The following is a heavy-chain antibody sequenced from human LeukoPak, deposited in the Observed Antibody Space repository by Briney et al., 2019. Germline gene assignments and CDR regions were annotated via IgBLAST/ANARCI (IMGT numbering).Heavy chain of an antibody. J-gene: IGHJ4*02. D-gene: IGHD5-12*01. Sequence: GGSLRLSCAASGFTLSGSAMHWVRQASGKGLEWVGRIRSKANSYATAYAASVKGRFTISRDDSKNTAYLQMNSLKTEDTAVYYCTCLASDSSYFDYRGQGTLVTVSS. CDR1: GFTLSGSA. CDR2: IRSKANSYAT. V-gene: IGHV3-73*01. CDR3: TCLASDSSYFDY.